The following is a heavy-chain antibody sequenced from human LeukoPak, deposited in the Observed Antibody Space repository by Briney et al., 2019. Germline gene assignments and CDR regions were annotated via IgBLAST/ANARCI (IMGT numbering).Heavy chain of an antibody. V-gene: IGHV3-21*01. D-gene: IGHD2-2*01. J-gene: IGHJ3*02. CDR1: GFTFSTYN. Sequence: GGSLRLSCAASGFTFSTYNMNWVRQAPGKGLEWVSSISSSSSYIYYADSVKGRFTISRDNAKNSLYLHMNSLRAEDPAVYYCARVKDHAYPGAFDIWGQGTRVTVSS. CDR3: ARVKDHAYPGAFDI. CDR2: ISSSSSYI.